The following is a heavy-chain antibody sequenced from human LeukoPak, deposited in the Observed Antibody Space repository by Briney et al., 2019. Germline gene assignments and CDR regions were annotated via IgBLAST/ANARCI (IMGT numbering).Heavy chain of an antibody. CDR3: ARDKIEGPTKLDY. CDR2: IKQDESEK. J-gene: IGHJ4*02. V-gene: IGHV3-7*01. Sequence: GGSLRLSCAASGFTFSSYWMSWVRQAPGKGLEWVANIKQDESEKYVDSLKGRFTISRDNAKNSLYLQMNSLRAEDTAVYYCARDKIEGPTKLDYLGQGILVTVSS. CDR1: GFTFSSYW. D-gene: IGHD1-1*01.